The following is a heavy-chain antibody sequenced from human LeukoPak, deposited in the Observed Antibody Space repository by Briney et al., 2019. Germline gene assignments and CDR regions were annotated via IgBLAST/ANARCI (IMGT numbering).Heavy chain of an antibody. D-gene: IGHD3-3*01. Sequence: SETLSLTCTVSGGSISSNSYYWGWIRQPPGKGLEWIGSIYYSGSTYYKPSLKSRVTISVDTSKNQFSLKLSSVTAADTAVYYCARGVTIFGVVIINLSMGIDYWGQGTLVTVSS. CDR1: GGSISSNSYY. V-gene: IGHV4-39*07. CDR3: ARGVTIFGVVIINLSMGIDY. CDR2: IYYSGST. J-gene: IGHJ4*02.